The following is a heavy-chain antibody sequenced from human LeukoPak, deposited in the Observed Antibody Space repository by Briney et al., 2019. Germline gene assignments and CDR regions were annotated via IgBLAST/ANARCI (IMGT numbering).Heavy chain of an antibody. J-gene: IGHJ3*02. CDR1: GGSISSYY. V-gene: IGHV4-4*07. CDR2: IYTSGST. CDR3: ARDRGYSGYLNAFDI. Sequence: SETLSLTCTVSGGSISSYYWSWIRQPAGKGLEWIGRIYTSGSTNYNPSLKSRVTMSVDTSKNQFSLKLSSVTAADTAVYYCARDRGYSGYLNAFDIWGQGTIVTVSS. D-gene: IGHD5-12*01.